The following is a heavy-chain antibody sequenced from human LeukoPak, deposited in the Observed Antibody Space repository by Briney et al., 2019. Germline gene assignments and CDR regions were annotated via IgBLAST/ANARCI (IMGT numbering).Heavy chain of an antibody. CDR2: INHSGST. D-gene: IGHD4-11*01. CDR3: ARYSNYGDYYYYYMDV. CDR1: GGSFSGYY. J-gene: IGHJ6*03. V-gene: IGHV4-34*01. Sequence: SGTLSLTCAVYGGSFSGYYWSWIRQPPGKGLEWIGEINHSGSTNYNPSLKSRVTISVDTSKNQFSLKLSSVTAADTAVYYCARYSNYGDYYYYYMDVWGKGTTVTVSS.